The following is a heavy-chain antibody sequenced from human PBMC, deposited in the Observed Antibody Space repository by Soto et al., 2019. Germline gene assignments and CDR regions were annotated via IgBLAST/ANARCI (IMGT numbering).Heavy chain of an antibody. CDR1: GFTFSNAW. V-gene: IGHV3-15*01. Sequence: EVQLVESGGGLVKPGGSLRLSYAASGFTFSNAWMSWVRQAPGKGLEWVGRIKSKTDGGTTDYAAPVKGRFTISRDDSKNTLYLQMNSLKTEDTAVYYCTTPVWGEWLLGIDYWGQGTLVTVSS. CDR3: TTPVWGEWLLGIDY. D-gene: IGHD3-3*01. J-gene: IGHJ4*02. CDR2: IKSKTDGGTT.